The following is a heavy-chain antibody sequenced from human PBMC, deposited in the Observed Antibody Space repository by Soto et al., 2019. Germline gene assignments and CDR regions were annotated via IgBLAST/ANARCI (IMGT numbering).Heavy chain of an antibody. Sequence: TSWSLGLSCAACGFCVRNSAMSWFRQATGKGLEWISTLTGSSSNTYYADSVKGRFAISRDNSRNTLYLQMHSLTAEDTAVYYCANGRATYGLLTHDYWGQGTLVTVSS. CDR2: LTGSSSNT. V-gene: IGHV3-23*01. CDR3: ANGRATYGLLTHDY. CDR1: GFCVRNSA. J-gene: IGHJ4*02. D-gene: IGHD3-9*01.